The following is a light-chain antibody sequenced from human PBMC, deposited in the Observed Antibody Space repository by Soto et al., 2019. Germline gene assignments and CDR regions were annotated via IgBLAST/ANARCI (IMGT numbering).Light chain of an antibody. J-gene: IGKJ2*01. Sequence: EIVMTQSPATLSVSPGERATLSCRASQSVSSNLAWYQQKPGQAPRLLSYGASTRATGIPARFSGSGSGTEFTLTISILQSEDFAVYYWQQYNNWPPGYTFSQGTNLEI. V-gene: IGKV3-15*01. CDR2: GAS. CDR3: QQYNNWPPGYT. CDR1: QSVSSN.